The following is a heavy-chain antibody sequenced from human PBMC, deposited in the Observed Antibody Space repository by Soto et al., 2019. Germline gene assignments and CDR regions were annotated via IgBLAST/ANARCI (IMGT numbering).Heavy chain of an antibody. J-gene: IGHJ4*02. V-gene: IGHV3-23*01. D-gene: IGHD3-16*01. CDR2: ISDSGVNT. CDR1: GFLSSNYA. CDR3: IKEARGHSYASL. Sequence: EVQLLESGGGLVQPGGSLRLSCAASGFLSSNYAMGWVRQAPGTGLEWVSAISDSGVNTYYADSVKGRFTISRDNSKNALYLEMRSLRGGDTAVYYCIKEARGHSYASLWGQGTPVTVSS.